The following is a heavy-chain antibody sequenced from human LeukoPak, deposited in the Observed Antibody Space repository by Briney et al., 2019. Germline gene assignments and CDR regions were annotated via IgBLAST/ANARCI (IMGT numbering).Heavy chain of an antibody. D-gene: IGHD1-14*01. Sequence: SEALSPTCTVSGGSISSYYWSWIRQPPGKGLEWIGYIYYSGSTNYNPSLKSRVTISVDTSKNQFSLKLSSVTAADTAVYYCARDRTAFDIWGQGTMVTVSS. CDR2: IYYSGST. J-gene: IGHJ3*02. V-gene: IGHV4-59*01. CDR3: ARDRTAFDI. CDR1: GGSISSYY.